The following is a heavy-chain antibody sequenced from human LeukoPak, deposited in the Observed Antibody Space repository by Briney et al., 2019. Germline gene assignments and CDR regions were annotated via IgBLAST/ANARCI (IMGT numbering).Heavy chain of an antibody. V-gene: IGHV4-59*01. CDR2: IFSSGST. CDR1: GDSISSYY. Sequence: SETLSLTCTVSGDSISSYYWGWIRQPPGKELEWIGCIFSSGSTNYKPTLKSRVSISVDTSKKQFSLELSSVTAADTAVYYCARGVSGFSRIFDYWGQGTLVTVSS. J-gene: IGHJ4*02. D-gene: IGHD2-15*01. CDR3: ARGVSGFSRIFDY.